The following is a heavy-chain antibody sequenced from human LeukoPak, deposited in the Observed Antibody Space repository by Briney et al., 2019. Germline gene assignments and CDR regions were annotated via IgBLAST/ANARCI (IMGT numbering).Heavy chain of an antibody. V-gene: IGHV3-30*02. J-gene: IGHJ3*02. CDR2: IRYDGSNK. CDR1: GFTFSSYG. Sequence: PGGSLRLSCAASGFTFSSYGMHWVRQAPGKGLEWVAFIRYDGSNKYYADSVKGRFTISRDNSKNTLYLQMNSLRAEDTAVYYCAKDVGDSSGYYYPNDAFDIWGQGTMVTVSS. D-gene: IGHD3-22*01. CDR3: AKDVGDSSGYYYPNDAFDI.